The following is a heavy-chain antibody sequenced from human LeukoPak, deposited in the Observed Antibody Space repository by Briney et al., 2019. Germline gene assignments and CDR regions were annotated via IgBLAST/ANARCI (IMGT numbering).Heavy chain of an antibody. CDR1: GFTFSGSA. CDR2: IRSKANSYAT. Sequence: PGGSLRLSCAASGFTFSGSAMHWVRQASGKGLEWVGRIRSKANSYATAYAASVKGRFTISRDDSKNTAYLQMNSLKTEDTAVYYCARDGGRNFDYWGQGTLVTVSS. V-gene: IGHV3-73*01. CDR3: ARDGGRNFDY. J-gene: IGHJ4*02.